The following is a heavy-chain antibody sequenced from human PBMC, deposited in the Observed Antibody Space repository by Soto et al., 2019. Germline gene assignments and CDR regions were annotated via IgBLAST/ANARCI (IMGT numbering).Heavy chain of an antibody. CDR1: GYTFTGYY. Sequence: GASVKVSCKASGYTFTGYYMHWVRQAPGQGLEWMGWINPNSGGTNYAQKFQGWVTMTRDTSISTAYMELSRLRSDDTAVYYCARTLKEFFGQQLVTGGMDVWGQGTRVTVSS. D-gene: IGHD6-13*01. J-gene: IGHJ6*02. CDR3: ARTLKEFFGQQLVTGGMDV. CDR2: INPNSGGT. V-gene: IGHV1-2*04.